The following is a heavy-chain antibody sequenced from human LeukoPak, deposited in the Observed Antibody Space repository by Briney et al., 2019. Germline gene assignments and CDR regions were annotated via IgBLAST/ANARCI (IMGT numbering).Heavy chain of an antibody. J-gene: IGHJ6*02. CDR1: GFTFSSYA. CDR2: ISASGGTT. Sequence: PGASLRLSCAASGFTFSSYAMTWVRQAPGKGLEWVSAISASGGTTYYADSVKGRFTISRDNSKNTVFFQMNSLRAEDTAIYFCANLYGDSSNGMDVWGQGITVTVSS. D-gene: IGHD4-17*01. CDR3: ANLYGDSSNGMDV. V-gene: IGHV3-23*01.